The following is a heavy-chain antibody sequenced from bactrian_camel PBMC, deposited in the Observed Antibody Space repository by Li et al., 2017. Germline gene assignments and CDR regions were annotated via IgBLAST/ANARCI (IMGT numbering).Heavy chain of an antibody. D-gene: IGHD6*01. CDR3: AAATVGGSWGCRTRFATATDFGY. CDR2: IRNDGAST. V-gene: IGHV3S40*01. J-gene: IGHJ6*01. CDR1: GFAYSLKP. Sequence: VQLVESGGGLVQPGGSLRLSCAASGFAYSLKPMSWVRQAPGKGLEWVSGIRNDGASTYYADSVKGRFTISRDNVKSTVYLQMNSLKPEDTAMYYCAAATVGGSWGCRTRFATATDFGYWGQGTQVTVS.